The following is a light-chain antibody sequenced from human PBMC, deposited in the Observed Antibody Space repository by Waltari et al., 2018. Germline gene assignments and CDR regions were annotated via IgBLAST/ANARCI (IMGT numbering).Light chain of an antibody. J-gene: IGLJ2*01. V-gene: IGLV1-40*01. CDR2: VDT. CDR1: TPNMGAGYD. CDR3: QSYDSSLSGVV. Sequence: QSVLTQRPSFSGAPGQGVTSPGLGSTPNMGAGYDVTGNKQLPGTAPKLLIAVDTNRPSGGPDRFSGSKSGTSASLASTGLQAEDEADYYCQSYDSSLSGVVLGGGTKLTVL.